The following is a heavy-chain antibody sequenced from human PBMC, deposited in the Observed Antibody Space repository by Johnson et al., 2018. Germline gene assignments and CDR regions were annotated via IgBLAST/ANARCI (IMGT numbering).Heavy chain of an antibody. CDR3: ARDGYDSPRGYVQH. Sequence: QVQLVESGAEVKKPGASVKVSCKASGYTFTRYYIHWVRQAPGQGLEWMGVINPNDDSARYAQKFQGRVTMTRDTSTSTVHMELSSLRSEDTAVYYCARDGYDSPRGYVQHWGQGTLVTVSS. V-gene: IGHV1-46*01. CDR2: INPNDDSA. J-gene: IGHJ1*01. CDR1: GYTFTRYY. D-gene: IGHD3-22*01.